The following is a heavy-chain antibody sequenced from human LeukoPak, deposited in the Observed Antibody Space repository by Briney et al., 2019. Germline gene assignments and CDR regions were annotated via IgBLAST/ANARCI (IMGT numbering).Heavy chain of an antibody. V-gene: IGHV3-11*01. CDR2: ISSSGSTI. Sequence: GGSLRLSCAASGFTFSDYYMSWIRQAPGKGLEWVSYISSSGSTIYYADSVKGRFTISRDNAKNSLYLQMNSPRAEDTAVYYCARDCTSTVCHDYWGQGTLVTVSS. J-gene: IGHJ4*02. CDR3: ARDCTSTVCHDY. D-gene: IGHD2-2*01. CDR1: GFTFSDYY.